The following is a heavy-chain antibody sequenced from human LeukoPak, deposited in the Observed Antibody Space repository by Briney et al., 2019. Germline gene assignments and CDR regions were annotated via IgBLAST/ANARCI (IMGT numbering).Heavy chain of an antibody. V-gene: IGHV4-34*01. D-gene: IGHD3-3*01. CDR3: ATGLRIDSFGY. J-gene: IGHJ4*02. CDR2: INHSGST. CDR1: GGSFSGYY. Sequence: SETLSLTCAVYGGSFSGYYWSWIRQPPGKGLEWIGEINHSGSTNYNPSLKSRVTISVDTSRNQFSLKLSSVTAADTAVYYCATGLRIDSFGYWGQGTLVTVSS.